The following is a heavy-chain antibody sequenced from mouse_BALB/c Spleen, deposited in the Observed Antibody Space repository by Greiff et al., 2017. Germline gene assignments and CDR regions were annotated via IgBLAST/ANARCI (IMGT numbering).Heavy chain of an antibody. CDR1: GFTFSSYT. CDR2: ISSGGSYT. CDR3: TRDHYYGSRNFDY. Sequence: EVKLMESGGGLVKPGGSLKLSCAASGFTFSSYTMSWVRQTPEKRLEWVATISSGGSYTYYPDSVKGRFTISRDNAKNTLYLQMSSLKSEDTAMYYCTRDHYYGSRNFDYWGQGTTLTVSS. J-gene: IGHJ2*01. D-gene: IGHD1-1*01. V-gene: IGHV5-6-4*01.